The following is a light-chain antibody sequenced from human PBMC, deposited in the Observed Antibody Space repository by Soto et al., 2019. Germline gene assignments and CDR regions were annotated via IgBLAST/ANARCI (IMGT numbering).Light chain of an antibody. J-gene: IGKJ2*01. V-gene: IGKV3-20*01. CDR2: GAS. CDR1: QSVSRNF. Sequence: EIVLTQSPGSLSLSPGERATLSCRASQSVSRNFLIWYQQKPGQAPRLLIYGASRRATGIPDRFSGSGSGTDFTLTISRLXXXXXXXYYCQRYGTSPRTFGQGTKLEIK. CDR3: QRYGTSPRT.